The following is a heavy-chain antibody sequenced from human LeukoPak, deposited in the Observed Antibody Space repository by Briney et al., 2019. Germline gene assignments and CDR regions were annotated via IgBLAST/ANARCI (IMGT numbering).Heavy chain of an antibody. CDR3: ARTHYYDSSGYYYGLVY. J-gene: IGHJ4*02. CDR2: INPNSGGT. Sequence: ASVKVSCKASGYTFTGYYMHWVRQVPGQGLEWMGWINPNSGGTNYAQKFQGRVTMTRDTSISTAYMELSRLRSDDTAVYYCARTHYYDSSGYYYGLVYWGQGTLVTVSS. CDR1: GYTFTGYY. V-gene: IGHV1-2*02. D-gene: IGHD3-22*01.